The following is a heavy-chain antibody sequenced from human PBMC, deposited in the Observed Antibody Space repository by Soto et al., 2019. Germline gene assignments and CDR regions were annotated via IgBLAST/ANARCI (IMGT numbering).Heavy chain of an antibody. CDR2: IYSGGST. CDR1: GFTVSSNY. Sequence: GGSLRLSCAASGFTVSSNYMSWVRQAPGKGLEWVSVIYSGGSTYYADSVKGGFTISRDNSKNTLYLQMNSLRAEDTAVYYCAREYYDFWSGYQPPGYWGQGTLVTVSS. J-gene: IGHJ4*02. D-gene: IGHD3-3*01. CDR3: AREYYDFWSGYQPPGY. V-gene: IGHV3-66*01.